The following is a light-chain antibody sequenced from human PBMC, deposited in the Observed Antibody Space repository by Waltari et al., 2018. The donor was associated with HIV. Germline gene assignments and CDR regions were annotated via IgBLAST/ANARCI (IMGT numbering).Light chain of an antibody. CDR2: DVS. V-gene: IGLV2-14*03. Sequence: QSALTQPASVSGSPGQSITISCTGTSTDIGSSNYVSWHQQHPGEAPKLIIHDVSDRPSWMSNRFSGSKSGNTASLTISGLQTEDEADYYCSSYTSSITYVFGSGTRVTVL. CDR1: STDIGSSNY. CDR3: SSYTSSITYV. J-gene: IGLJ1*01.